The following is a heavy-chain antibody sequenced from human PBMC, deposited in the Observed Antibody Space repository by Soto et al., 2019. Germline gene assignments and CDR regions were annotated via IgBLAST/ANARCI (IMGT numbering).Heavy chain of an antibody. CDR2: ISCYNGKT. CDR1: GYSFTAYG. CDR3: ARDASPPELRFLEWHNYDYNGMDV. J-gene: IGHJ6*02. V-gene: IGHV1-18*01. D-gene: IGHD3-3*01. Sequence: QVQVVQSGDEVKETGASVRVSCKTSGYSFTAYGISWVRQAPGQGLEWMGWISCYNGKTKYAQKVQCRVTMTTDTSTSTAYMEVRGLRSDATAIYYCARDASPPELRFLEWHNYDYNGMDVWGQGTTVTVSS.